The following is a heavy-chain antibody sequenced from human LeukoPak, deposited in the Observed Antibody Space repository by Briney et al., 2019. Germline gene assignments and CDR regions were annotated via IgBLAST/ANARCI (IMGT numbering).Heavy chain of an antibody. J-gene: IGHJ4*02. CDR2: IYPGDSDT. V-gene: IGHV5-51*01. Sequence: PGESLKISCKGSGYSFTSSWIGWVRQMPGKGLEWMGIIYPGDSDTRYSPSFQGQVTISADKSISTAYLQWSNLKASDTAMYYCARPALYRHPYYFDYWGQGTLVTVSS. CDR3: ARPALYRHPYYFDY. D-gene: IGHD4-11*01. CDR1: GYSFTSSW.